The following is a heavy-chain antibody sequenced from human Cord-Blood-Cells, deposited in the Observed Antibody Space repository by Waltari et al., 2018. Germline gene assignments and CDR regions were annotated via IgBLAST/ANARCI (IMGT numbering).Heavy chain of an antibody. CDR1: GFTFGDYA. Sequence: EVQLVESGGGLVKPGRSLRLSCTASGFTFGDYAMSWFRQAPGKGLEWVGFIRSKAYGGTTEYAASVKGRFTISRDDSKSIAYLQMNSLKTEDTAGYYCTRGHGSGSYSTDFDYWGQGTLVTVSS. D-gene: IGHD3-10*01. V-gene: IGHV3-49*05. CDR3: TRGHGSGSYSTDFDY. J-gene: IGHJ4*02. CDR2: IRSKAYGGTT.